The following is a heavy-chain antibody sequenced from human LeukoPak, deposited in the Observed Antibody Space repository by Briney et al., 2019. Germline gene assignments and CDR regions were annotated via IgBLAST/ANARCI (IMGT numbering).Heavy chain of an antibody. Sequence: GGSLRLSCAASGFTFSSYAMSWVRQAPGKGLEWVSAISGSGGSTYYADSVKGQFTISRDNSKNTLYLQMNSLRAEDTAVYYCAKEGYCSGGSCFPFPPYGYWGQGTLVTVSS. CDR3: AKEGYCSGGSCFPFPPYGY. J-gene: IGHJ4*02. D-gene: IGHD2-15*01. CDR1: GFTFSSYA. V-gene: IGHV3-23*01. CDR2: ISGSGGST.